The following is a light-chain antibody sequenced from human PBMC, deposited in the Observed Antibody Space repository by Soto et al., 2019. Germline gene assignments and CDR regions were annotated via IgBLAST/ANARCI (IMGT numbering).Light chain of an antibody. Sequence: EIVLTQSPGSLSLSPGERATLSYRASQSVNFYLAWYQQKPGQAPRLLISDASSRATDVPDRFSGSGSGTDFSLTISRLEPEDFAVYYCQQYGDSPVTFGQGTKVEIK. CDR2: DAS. V-gene: IGKV3-20*01. CDR3: QQYGDSPVT. J-gene: IGKJ1*01. CDR1: QSVNFY.